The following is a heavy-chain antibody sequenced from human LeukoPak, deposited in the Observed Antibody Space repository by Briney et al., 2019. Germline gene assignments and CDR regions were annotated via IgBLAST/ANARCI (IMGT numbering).Heavy chain of an antibody. CDR2: IYYSGST. CDR1: GGSISSSSYY. D-gene: IGHD3-10*01. CDR3: AGSTMVRGAMDAFDI. Sequence: SETLSLTCTVSGGSISSSSYYWGWIRQPPGKGLEWIGSIYYSGSTYYNPSLKSRVTISVDTSKNQFSLKLSSVTAADTAVYYCAGSTMVRGAMDAFDIWGQGTMVTVSS. J-gene: IGHJ3*02. V-gene: IGHV4-39*07.